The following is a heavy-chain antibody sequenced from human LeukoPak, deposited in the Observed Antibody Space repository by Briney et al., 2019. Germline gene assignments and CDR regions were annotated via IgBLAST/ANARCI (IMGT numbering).Heavy chain of an antibody. CDR3: ARKVFLLEPRDDWYFDL. CDR2: IYTSGST. J-gene: IGHJ2*01. CDR1: GGSISSYY. Sequence: SETLSLTCTVSGGSISSYYWSWIRQPAGKGLEWIGRIYTSGSTNYNPSLKSRVTMSVDTSKNQFSLKLSSVTAADTAVYYCARKVFLLEPRDDWYFDLWGRGTLVTVSS. D-gene: IGHD1-1*01. V-gene: IGHV4-4*07.